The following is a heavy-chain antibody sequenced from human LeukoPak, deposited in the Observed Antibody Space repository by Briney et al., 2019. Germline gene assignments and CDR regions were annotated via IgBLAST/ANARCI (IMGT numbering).Heavy chain of an antibody. CDR3: ARDPTDYYDSSGYYSDWYFDR. CDR2: IIPILGIA. J-gene: IGHJ2*01. Sequence: GASVKVSCKASGGTFSSYTISWVRQAPGQGLEWMGRIIPILGIANYAQKFQGRVTITADKSTSTAYMELSSLRSEDTAVYYFARDPTDYYDSSGYYSDWYFDRWGRGTLVTVSS. V-gene: IGHV1-69*04. CDR1: GGTFSSYT. D-gene: IGHD3-22*01.